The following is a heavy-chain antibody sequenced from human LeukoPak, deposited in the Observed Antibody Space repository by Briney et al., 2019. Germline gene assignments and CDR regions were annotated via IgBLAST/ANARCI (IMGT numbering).Heavy chain of an antibody. CDR3: ARDLADDFVSSAINWFDP. CDR2: VNPNNGDT. CDR1: GYPFNGYY. D-gene: IGHD2-21*01. V-gene: IGHV1-2*02. J-gene: IGHJ5*02. Sequence: GSVKVSCKASGYPFNGYYLHWVRQAPGQGLEWMGWVNPNNGDTNYAEKFEARVTMTRDTSINTAYMELTSLRSDDTAVYYCARDLADDFVSSAINWFDPWGPGTLVTVSS.